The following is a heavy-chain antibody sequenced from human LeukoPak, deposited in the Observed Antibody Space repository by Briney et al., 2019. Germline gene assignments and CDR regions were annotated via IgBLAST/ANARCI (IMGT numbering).Heavy chain of an antibody. CDR1: GFTFSSYA. Sequence: GGSLRLSCAASGFTFSSYAMSWVRQAPGKGLEWVSAISGSGGSTYYADSVKGRFTISRDNSKNTLYLQMNSLRAEDTATYYCARGFYDYVWGELDYWGQGTLVTVSS. D-gene: IGHD3-16*01. CDR2: ISGSGGST. V-gene: IGHV3-23*01. CDR3: ARGFYDYVWGELDY. J-gene: IGHJ4*02.